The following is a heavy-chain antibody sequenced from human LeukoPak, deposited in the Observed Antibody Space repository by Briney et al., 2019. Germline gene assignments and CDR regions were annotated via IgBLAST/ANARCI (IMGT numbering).Heavy chain of an antibody. CDR1: GFIFSNYP. CDR2: ISYDGSNK. Sequence: PGTSLRLSCAASGFIFSNYPIHWVRQAPGKGLEWVAVISYDGSNKYYADSVKGRFTISRDNSKNTLYLQMNSLRAEDTAVYYCARGGYDYWGQGTLVTVSS. D-gene: IGHD6-25*01. J-gene: IGHJ4*02. V-gene: IGHV3-30-3*01. CDR3: ARGGYDY.